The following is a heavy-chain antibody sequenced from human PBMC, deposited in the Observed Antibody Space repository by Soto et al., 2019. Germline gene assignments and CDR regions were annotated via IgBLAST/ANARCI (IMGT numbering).Heavy chain of an antibody. D-gene: IGHD5-18*01. J-gene: IGHJ4*02. V-gene: IGHV1-18*04. CDR3: ARDSAAIQLWSVFDY. CDR2: ISAYNGNT. Sequence: QVQLVQSGAEVKKPGASVKVSCKASGYTFTSYGISWVRQAPGQGLEWMGWISAYNGNTNYAQKLQGRVTMTTDTSTSTAYIELRSLRSDDTAVYYCARDSAAIQLWSVFDYWGQGTLVTVSS. CDR1: GYTFTSYG.